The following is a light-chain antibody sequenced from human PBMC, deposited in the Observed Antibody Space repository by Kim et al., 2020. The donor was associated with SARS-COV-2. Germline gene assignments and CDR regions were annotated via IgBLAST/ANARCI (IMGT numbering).Light chain of an antibody. Sequence: LTPGERAPLSCRASQSVSSSYLAWYQQKPGQAPRLLIYGASSRATGIPDRFSGSGSGTDFTLTISRLEPEDFAVYYCQQYGSSPYTFGQGTKLEI. CDR3: QQYGSSPYT. CDR1: QSVSSSY. V-gene: IGKV3-20*01. J-gene: IGKJ2*01. CDR2: GAS.